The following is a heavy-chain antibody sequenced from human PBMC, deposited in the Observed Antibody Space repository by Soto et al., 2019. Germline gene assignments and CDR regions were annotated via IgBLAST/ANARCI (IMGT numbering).Heavy chain of an antibody. CDR1: GFTFSNYW. D-gene: IGHD5-18*01. CDR3: AKDQAMDNYYYYRRDV. CDR2: ISGSGCST. Sequence: PGGSLRLSCAASGFTFSNYWMHWARQAPGKGLEWVSAISGSGCSTYYADSVKVRFTISRDNSKNTLYLQMNSLRAEDKAVYYCAKDQAMDNYYYYRRDVWGRGTTVAIAS. V-gene: IGHV3-23*01. J-gene: IGHJ6*02.